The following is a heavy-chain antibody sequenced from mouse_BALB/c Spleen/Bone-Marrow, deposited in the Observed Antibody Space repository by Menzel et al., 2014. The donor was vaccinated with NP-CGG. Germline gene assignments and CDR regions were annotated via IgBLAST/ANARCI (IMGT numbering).Heavy chain of an antibody. CDR1: GYTFTSYY. J-gene: IGHJ4*01. CDR2: INPSNGGT. CDR3: TRSRRAMDH. Sequence: QVQLQQPGAELVKPGASVKLSCKASGYTFTSYYMCWVKQRPGQGLEWIGEINPSNGGTNFNEKFKSKATLTVDKSSSTAYMSLSSLTSEDSAVYYCTRSRRAMDHWGQGTSVIVSS. D-gene: IGHD2-12*01. V-gene: IGHV1S81*02.